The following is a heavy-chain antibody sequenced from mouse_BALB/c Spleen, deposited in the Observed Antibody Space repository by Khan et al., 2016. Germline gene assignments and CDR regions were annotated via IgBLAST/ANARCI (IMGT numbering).Heavy chain of an antibody. J-gene: IGHJ3*01. CDR3: GRNSLYGYDGVFAY. Sequence: QVQLKESGPGLVAPSQSLSITCTVSGFSLSRYSVHWVRQPPGKGLEWLGMIWGGGSTDYNSALKSRLIISKDNSQSQVFLKMNSLQTDDTAMYYCGRNSLYGYDGVFAYWGQGTLVTVSA. CDR2: IWGGGST. V-gene: IGHV2-6-4*01. D-gene: IGHD2-2*01. CDR1: GFSLSRYS.